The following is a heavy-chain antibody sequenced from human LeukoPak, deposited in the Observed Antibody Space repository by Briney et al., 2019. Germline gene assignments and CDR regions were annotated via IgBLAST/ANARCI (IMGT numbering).Heavy chain of an antibody. Sequence: ASVKVSCKASGGTFSSYAISWVRQAPGQGLEWMGWISAYNGNTNYAQKLQGRVTMTTDTSTSTAYMELRSLRSDDTAVYYCARGRPYSSSRDFDYWGQGTLVTVSS. CDR2: ISAYNGNT. J-gene: IGHJ4*02. V-gene: IGHV1-18*01. CDR3: ARGRPYSSSRDFDY. CDR1: GGTFSSYA. D-gene: IGHD6-13*01.